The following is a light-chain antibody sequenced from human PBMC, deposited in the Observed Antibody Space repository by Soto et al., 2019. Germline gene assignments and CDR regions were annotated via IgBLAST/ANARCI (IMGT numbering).Light chain of an antibody. Sequence: DIQMTQSPSSLSASVGDGVTITCRASQSVSIYLNWYQQKPGKAPKPLIYAASNLQSGVPSKFSGSGSGTNFTLSIRSLQAEDFATYYCQQSFSIPLTFGGGTKVDIK. CDR2: AAS. J-gene: IGKJ4*01. V-gene: IGKV1-39*01. CDR1: QSVSIY. CDR3: QQSFSIPLT.